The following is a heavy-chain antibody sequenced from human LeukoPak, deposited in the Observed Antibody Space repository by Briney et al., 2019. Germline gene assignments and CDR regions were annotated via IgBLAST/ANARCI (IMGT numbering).Heavy chain of an antibody. V-gene: IGHV1-2*02. CDR1: GYTFTSYY. CDR2: INPNSGGT. D-gene: IGHD1-26*01. CDR3: ARAPRGGYYYCYYYMDV. J-gene: IGHJ6*03. Sequence: ASVKVSCKASGYTFTSYYMHWVRQAPGQGLEWMGWINPNSGGTNYAQKFQGRVTMTRDTSSSTAYMELSRLRSDDTAVYYCARAPRGGYYYCYYYMDVWGKGTTVTISS.